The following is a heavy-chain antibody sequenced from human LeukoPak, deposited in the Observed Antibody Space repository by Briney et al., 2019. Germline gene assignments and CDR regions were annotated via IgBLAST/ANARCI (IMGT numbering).Heavy chain of an antibody. Sequence: GGSLRLSRAASGFTVSSNYMSWVRQAPGKGLEWVSVIYSGGSTYYADSVKGRFTISRDNSKNTLYLQMNSLRAEDTAVYYCARDWGYGDYFDYWGQGTLVTVST. V-gene: IGHV3-66*01. D-gene: IGHD4-17*01. CDR3: ARDWGYGDYFDY. CDR1: GFTVSSNY. CDR2: IYSGGST. J-gene: IGHJ4*02.